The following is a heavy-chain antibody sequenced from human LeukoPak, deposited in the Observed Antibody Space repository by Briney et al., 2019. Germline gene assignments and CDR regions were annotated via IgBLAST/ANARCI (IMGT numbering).Heavy chain of an antibody. CDR2: IPGYLGNT. D-gene: IGHD4/OR15-4a*01. V-gene: IGHV1-18*01. CDR1: VYTFTKYG. Sequence: SENVLCKPSVYTFTKYGISWMRQAPGEGLEWMGWIPGYLGNTNYAQKFQGRVTVTADTSTGTAYMELRGLTSDDTAVYYCARDTNYEVDYWGQGTLVTVSA. CDR3: ARDTNYEVDY. J-gene: IGHJ4*02.